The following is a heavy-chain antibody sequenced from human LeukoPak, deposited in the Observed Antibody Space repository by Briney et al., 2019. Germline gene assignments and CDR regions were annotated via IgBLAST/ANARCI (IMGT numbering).Heavy chain of an antibody. CDR3: AREDSSGWSSGHYYGMDV. CDR2: INPNSGGT. V-gene: IGHV1-2*04. Sequence: WASVKVSCKASGYTFTGYYMHWVRQAPGQGLEWMGWINPNSGGTNYAQKFQGWVTMTRDTSISTVYMELSRLRSDDTAVYYCAREDSSGWSSGHYYGMDVWGKGTTVTVSS. J-gene: IGHJ6*04. D-gene: IGHD6-19*01. CDR1: GYTFTGYY.